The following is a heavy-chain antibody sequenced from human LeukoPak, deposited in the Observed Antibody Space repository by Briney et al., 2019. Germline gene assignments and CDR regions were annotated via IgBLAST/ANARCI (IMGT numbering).Heavy chain of an antibody. J-gene: IGHJ3*02. CDR2: IYYSGST. D-gene: IGHD4-11*01. CDR1: GGSISSYY. Sequence: SETLSLTCTVSGGSISSYYWSWSRQPPGRGLEWIGYIYYSGSTNYNPSLKSRVTISVDTSKNQFSLKLSSVTAADTAVYYCARDYSNYAVAFDIWGQGTMVTVSS. V-gene: IGHV4-59*01. CDR3: ARDYSNYAVAFDI.